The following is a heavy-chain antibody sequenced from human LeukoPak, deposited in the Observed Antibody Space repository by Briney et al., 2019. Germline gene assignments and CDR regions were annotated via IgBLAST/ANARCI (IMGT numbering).Heavy chain of an antibody. CDR3: ARFSGIAVAGLYFDY. V-gene: IGHV1-2*02. D-gene: IGHD6-19*01. CDR1: GFTFTNYY. CDR2: INPHSVGT. Sequence: GASVKVPCKASGFTFTNYYLHWVRQAPGQGLEWMGWINPHSVGTNYAQKFQGRVTMTRDTSISTAYMELSRLRSDDTAVYYCARFSGIAVAGLYFDYWGQGTLVTVSS. J-gene: IGHJ4*02.